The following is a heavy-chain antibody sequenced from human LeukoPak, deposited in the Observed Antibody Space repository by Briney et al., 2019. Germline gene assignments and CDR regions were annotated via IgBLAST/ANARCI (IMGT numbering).Heavy chain of an antibody. CDR3: ARSHCSSTSCYFSGFDP. V-gene: IGHV1-46*01. CDR1: GYTFTSYY. J-gene: IGHJ5*02. D-gene: IGHD2-2*01. CDR2: TNPSGGST. Sequence: ASVKVSCKASGYTFTSYYMHWVRQAPGQGLEWMEITNPSGGSTSYAQKFQGRVTMTRDTSTSTAYMELSSLRSEDTAVYYCARSHCSSTSCYFSGFDPWGQGTLVTVSS.